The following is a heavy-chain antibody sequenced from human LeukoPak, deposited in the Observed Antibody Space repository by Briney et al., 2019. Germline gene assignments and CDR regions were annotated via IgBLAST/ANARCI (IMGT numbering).Heavy chain of an antibody. CDR3: AKLIEEVGAPGN. J-gene: IGHJ4*02. D-gene: IGHD1-26*01. Sequence: GGSLRLSCAASGFPFSSYAMSWVRQAPGKGLEWVTGISGSGTNIYYADSVKGRFTISRDNSKNTLYLQMNSLRVEDTAIYYCAKLIEEVGAPGNWGQGTLVTVSS. CDR2: ISGSGTNI. V-gene: IGHV3-23*01. CDR1: GFPFSSYA.